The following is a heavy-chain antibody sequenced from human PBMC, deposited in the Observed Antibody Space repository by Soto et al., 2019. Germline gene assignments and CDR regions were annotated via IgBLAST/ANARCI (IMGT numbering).Heavy chain of an antibody. D-gene: IGHD4-4*01. CDR3: AKDRDPLTTVTLRYYYYGMDV. Sequence: GGSLRLSCAASGFTFSSYAMSWVRQAPGKGLEWVSAISGSGGSTYYADSVKGRFTISRDNSKNTLYLQMNSLRAEDTAVYYCAKDRDPLTTVTLRYYYYGMDVWGQGTTVTVSS. J-gene: IGHJ6*02. CDR1: GFTFSSYA. V-gene: IGHV3-23*01. CDR2: ISGSGGST.